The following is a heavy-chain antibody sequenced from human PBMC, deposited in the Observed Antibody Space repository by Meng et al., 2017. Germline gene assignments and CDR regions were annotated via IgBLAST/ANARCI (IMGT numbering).Heavy chain of an antibody. CDR2: IYSGGST. CDR1: GFTVSSNY. CDR3: ARSRHLWLLDY. V-gene: IGHV3-66*02. J-gene: IGHJ4*02. D-gene: IGHD5-24*01. Sequence: GESLKISCAASGFTVSSNYMSWVRQAPGKGLEWVSVIYSGGSTYYADSVKGRFIISRDNSKNTLYLQMNSLRAEDTAVYYCARSRHLWLLDYWGQGTLVTVSS.